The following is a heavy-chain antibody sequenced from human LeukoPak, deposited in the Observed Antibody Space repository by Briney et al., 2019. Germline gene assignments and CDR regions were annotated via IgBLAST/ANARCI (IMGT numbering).Heavy chain of an antibody. CDR2: INSDGSST. CDR3: ARDSPNYDFWSGYQNYFDY. V-gene: IGHV3-74*01. D-gene: IGHD3-3*01. Sequence: PGGSLRLPCAASGFTFSSYWMHWVRQAPGKGLVWVSRINSDGSSTSYADSVKGRFTISRDNAKKTLYLQMSSLRAEDTAVYYCARDSPNYDFWSGYQNYFDYWGQGTLVTVSS. J-gene: IGHJ4*02. CDR1: GFTFSSYW.